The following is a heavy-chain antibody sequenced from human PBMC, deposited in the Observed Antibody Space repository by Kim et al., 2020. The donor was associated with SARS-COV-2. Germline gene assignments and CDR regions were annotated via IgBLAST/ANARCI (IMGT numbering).Heavy chain of an antibody. V-gene: IGHV4-59*13. CDR1: GVSISSYY. CDR3: ARDPSSGWYLEGAFDI. Sequence: SETLSLTCTVSGVSISSYYWSWIRQPPGKGLEWIGYIYYSGSTNYNPSLKSRVTISVDTSKNQFSLKLSSVTAADTAVYYCARDPSSGWYLEGAFDIWGQGTMVTVSS. CDR2: IYYSGST. J-gene: IGHJ3*02. D-gene: IGHD6-19*01.